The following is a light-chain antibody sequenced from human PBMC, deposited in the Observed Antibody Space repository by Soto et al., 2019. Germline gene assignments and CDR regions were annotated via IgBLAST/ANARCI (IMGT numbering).Light chain of an antibody. J-gene: IGKJ2*01. CDR3: QQYHTAPRT. CDR1: QSVLYSSSNKNN. V-gene: IGKV4-1*01. CDR2: WAS. Sequence: DIVMTQSPDSLAVSLGGRATINCRSSQSVLYSSSNKNNLAWYQKKPGQPPKLLIYWASTRESGVPYRFSCSGSGTDFTLTITSLQAEDVAIYYCQQYHTAPRTFGQGTRLEIK.